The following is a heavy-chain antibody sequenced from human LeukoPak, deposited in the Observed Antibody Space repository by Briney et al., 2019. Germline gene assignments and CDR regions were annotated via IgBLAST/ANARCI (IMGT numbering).Heavy chain of an antibody. CDR3: ARNKPLDPFDI. D-gene: IGHD1/OR15-1a*01. J-gene: IGHJ3*02. V-gene: IGHV4-59*01. CDR1: GGSISSYY. CDR2: IYYSGSI. Sequence: SETLSLTCTVSGGSISSYYWSWIRQPPGKGLEWIGYIYYSGSIYYNPSLKSRVTISVDTSKNQFSLKLNSVTAADTAVYYCARNKPLDPFDIWGQGTMVTVSS.